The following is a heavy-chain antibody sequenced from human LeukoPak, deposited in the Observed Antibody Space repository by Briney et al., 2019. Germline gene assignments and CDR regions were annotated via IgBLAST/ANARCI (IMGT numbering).Heavy chain of an antibody. V-gene: IGHV1-2*02. D-gene: IGHD3-3*01. J-gene: IGHJ6*04. CDR3: ARDDDYDFWSGRLDV. Sequence: ASVKVSCKASGYTFTGYYMHWVRQAPGQGLEWVGWINPNSGGTNYAQKLQSRDTMTTDTSTSTAYMELRSLRSDDTAVYYCARDDDYDFWSGRLDVWGKGTTVTVSS. CDR1: GYTFTGYY. CDR2: INPNSGGT.